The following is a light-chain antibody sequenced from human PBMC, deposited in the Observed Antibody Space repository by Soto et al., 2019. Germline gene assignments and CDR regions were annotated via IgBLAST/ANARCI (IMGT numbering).Light chain of an antibody. V-gene: IGKV1-5*01. Sequence: DIQMTQSPPTLSASVGDRVTITCRASQSISRGLAWHRQKAGEAPKLLIYDASTLVSGVPSRFSGSGSGTEFTLTISSLQPDDFATYYCQQYNPGTFGQGTKVDIK. CDR3: QQYNPGT. CDR1: QSISRG. CDR2: DAS. J-gene: IGKJ1*01.